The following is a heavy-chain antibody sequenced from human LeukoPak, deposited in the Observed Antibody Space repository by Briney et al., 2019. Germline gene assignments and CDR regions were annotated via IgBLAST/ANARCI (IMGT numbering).Heavy chain of an antibody. D-gene: IGHD2-8*01. CDR1: GYSISSGHY. CDR3: ARGLMLDAFDI. J-gene: IGHJ3*02. CDR2: IYHSGST. V-gene: IGHV4-38-2*02. Sequence: SETLSLTCSVSGYSISSGHYWGWIRQPPGKGLEWIGSIYHSGSTYYNPSLKSRVTISVDTSKNQFSLKLSSVTAADTAVYYCARGLMLDAFDIWGQGTMVTVSS.